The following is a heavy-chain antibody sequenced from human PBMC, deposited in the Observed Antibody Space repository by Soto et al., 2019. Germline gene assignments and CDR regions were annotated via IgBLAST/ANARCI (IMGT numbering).Heavy chain of an antibody. CDR1: GFSLSSYGMC. Sequence: SGPTLVNPTQTLRLTCTFSGFSLSSYGMCVIWIRRPPGKALEWLALIYRDDDKRYSPSLKSRLTITKDTSKNQVVLTMTNMEPFDTATFYLARLIAAGTWDYWGQGTLVTVSS. J-gene: IGHJ4*02. V-gene: IGHV2-5*08. CDR3: ARLIAAGTWDY. CDR2: IYRDDDK. D-gene: IGHD6-13*01.